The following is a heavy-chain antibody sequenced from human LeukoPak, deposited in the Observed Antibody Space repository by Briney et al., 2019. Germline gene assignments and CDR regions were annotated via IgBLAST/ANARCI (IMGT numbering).Heavy chain of an antibody. CDR2: INSDGSST. J-gene: IGHJ4*02. V-gene: IGHV3-74*01. D-gene: IGHD2/OR15-2a*01. CDR1: GFTVSRHW. CDR3: ARDASMTYVDY. Sequence: GGSLRLSCAASGFTVSRHWMHWVRQAPGKGLVWVSRINSDGSSTSYADSVKGRFTISRDNAKNTLYLQMNSLRAEDTAVYYCARDASMTYVDYWGQGTLVTVSS.